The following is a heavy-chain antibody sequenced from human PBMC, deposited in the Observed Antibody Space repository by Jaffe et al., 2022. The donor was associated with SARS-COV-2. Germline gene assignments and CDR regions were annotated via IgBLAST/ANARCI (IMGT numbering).Heavy chain of an antibody. V-gene: IGHV3-15*01. J-gene: IGHJ4*02. CDR1: GFTFSNAW. D-gene: IGHD3-9*01. Sequence: EVQLVESGGGLVKPGGSLRLSCAASGFTFSNAWMSWVRQAPGKGLEWVGRIKSKTDGGTTDYAAPVKGRFTISRDDSKNTLYLQMNSLKTEDTAVYYCTTDIRYFDWLSKRDYWGQGTLVTVSS. CDR3: TTDIRYFDWLSKRDY. CDR2: IKSKTDGGTT.